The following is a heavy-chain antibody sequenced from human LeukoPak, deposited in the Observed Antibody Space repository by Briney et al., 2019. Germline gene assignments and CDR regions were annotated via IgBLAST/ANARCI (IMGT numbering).Heavy chain of an antibody. J-gene: IGHJ4*02. V-gene: IGHV1-18*01. CDR3: ATDSDDF. CDR1: RYTFNKYG. CDR2: VSLYESDT. Sequence: ASVKVSCKTSRYTFNKYGLIWVRQAPGQGLEWMGWVSLYESDTKYGQNFQGGVTLTTDSSTYTAYLELKSLRFDDTAVYYCATDSDDFWGQGTLVAVSS.